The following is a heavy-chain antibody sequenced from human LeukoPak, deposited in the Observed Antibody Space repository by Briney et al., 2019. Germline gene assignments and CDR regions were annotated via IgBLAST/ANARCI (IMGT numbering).Heavy chain of an antibody. CDR1: AFTFSDYS. D-gene: IGHD1-26*01. V-gene: IGHV3-48*01. J-gene: IGHJ4*02. Sequence: QPGGSLRLSCAASAFTFSDYSMNWVRQAPGKGLEWISYISGRSSTIYYAGSVRGRFTISRDNAENSMYLQMNSLRAEDTAVYYCARDRLTSGSYFFDYWGQGTLVTVSS. CDR2: ISGRSSTI. CDR3: ARDRLTSGSYFFDY.